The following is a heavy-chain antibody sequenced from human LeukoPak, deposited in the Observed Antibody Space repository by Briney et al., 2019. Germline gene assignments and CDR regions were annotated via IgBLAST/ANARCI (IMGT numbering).Heavy chain of an antibody. CDR3: ARFADYYGSGSAWFDP. J-gene: IGHJ5*02. CDR1: GGSISSGDYY. CDR2: IYYSGST. V-gene: IGHV4-30-4*01. Sequence: SETLSITCTVSGGSISSGDYYWSWIRQPPGKGLEWIGYIYYSGSTYYNPSLKSRVTISVDTSKNQFSLKLSSVTAADTAVYYCARFADYYGSGSAWFDPWGQGTLVTVSS. D-gene: IGHD3-10*01.